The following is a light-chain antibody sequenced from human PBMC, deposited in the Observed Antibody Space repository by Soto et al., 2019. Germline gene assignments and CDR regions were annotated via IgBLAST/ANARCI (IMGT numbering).Light chain of an antibody. Sequence: QSALTQPASVSGSPGQSITISCTGTSSDVGGYNYVSWYQQHPGKAPKLMIYEVSNRPSGVSNRFSGSKSGNTATLTISGLQAEDEADYYCSSYTSSRTLVFGGGTLLTV. V-gene: IGLV2-14*01. CDR1: SSDVGGYNY. CDR3: SSYTSSRTLV. CDR2: EVS. J-gene: IGLJ2*01.